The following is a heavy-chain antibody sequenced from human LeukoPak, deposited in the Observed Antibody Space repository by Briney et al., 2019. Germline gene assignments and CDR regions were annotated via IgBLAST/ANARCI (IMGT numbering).Heavy chain of an antibody. CDR3: AGNYKILTGYYDDDGFDI. D-gene: IGHD3-9*01. Sequence: GASVQVSCKASGYTFIDYYINWVRQAPGQGLEWMGWINPNSGGTKYAQKFQGRVTLTRDTSINTAYMELSRLISDDTAVYYCAGNYKILTGYYDDDGFDIWGQGTKVTVSS. CDR1: GYTFIDYY. J-gene: IGHJ3*02. V-gene: IGHV1-2*02. CDR2: INPNSGGT.